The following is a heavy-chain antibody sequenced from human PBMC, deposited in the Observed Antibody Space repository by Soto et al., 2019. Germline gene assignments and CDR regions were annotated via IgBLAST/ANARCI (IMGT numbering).Heavy chain of an antibody. CDR1: GFTFSNYA. CDR2: ISGGGGGT. Sequence: EVQLLESGGGLVQPGGSLRLSCAASGFTFSNYAMSWVRQAPGKGLEWVSSISGGGGGTHYADSVKGRLTISRDNSKQTLYLQMNSLRAEDTAVSYCAKGSHYDILTAYHGFEYWGQGTLVTVSS. J-gene: IGHJ4*02. CDR3: AKGSHYDILTAYHGFEY. D-gene: IGHD3-9*01. V-gene: IGHV3-23*01.